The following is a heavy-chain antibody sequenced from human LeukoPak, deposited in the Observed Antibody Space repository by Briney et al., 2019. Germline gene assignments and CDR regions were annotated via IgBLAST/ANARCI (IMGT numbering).Heavy chain of an antibody. CDR2: IYHSGST. CDR1: GGSISSSSYY. J-gene: IGHJ4*02. CDR3: ARALRSSHFDY. Sequence: SETLSLTCTVSGGSISSSSYYWGWIRQPPGKGLEWIGSIYHSGSTYYNPSLKSRVTISVDTSKNQFSLKLSSVTAADTAVYYCARALRSSHFDYWGQGTLVTVSS. D-gene: IGHD6-13*01. V-gene: IGHV4-39*07.